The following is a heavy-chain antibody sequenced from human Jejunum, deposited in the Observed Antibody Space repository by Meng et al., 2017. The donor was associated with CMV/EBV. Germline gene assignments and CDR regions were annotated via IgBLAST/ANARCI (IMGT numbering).Heavy chain of an antibody. CDR2: MNPNSGNT. CDR1: GYTFTSYD. J-gene: IGHJ4*02. D-gene: IGHD3-16*01. V-gene: IGHV1-8*01. Sequence: KASGYTFTSYDINWVRQAIGQGLEWMGWMNPNSGNTGYAQKFQGRVTMTRNTSISTAYMELSSLRSEDTAVYYCANSRSRGIPDYWGQGTLVTVSS. CDR3: ANSRSRGIPDY.